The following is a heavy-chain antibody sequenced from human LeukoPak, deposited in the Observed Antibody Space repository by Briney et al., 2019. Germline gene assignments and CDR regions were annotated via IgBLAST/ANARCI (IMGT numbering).Heavy chain of an antibody. V-gene: IGHV1-18*04. Sequence: ASVKVSCKASGYTFTSYGISWVRQAPGQGLEWMGWISAYNGNTNYAQKLQGRVTMTTDTSTSTSYMELRSLRSDDTAVYYCARDPPSGIASADTFDYWGQGTLVTVSS. CDR3: ARDPPSGIASADTFDY. CDR1: GYTFTSYG. D-gene: IGHD6-13*01. CDR2: ISAYNGNT. J-gene: IGHJ4*02.